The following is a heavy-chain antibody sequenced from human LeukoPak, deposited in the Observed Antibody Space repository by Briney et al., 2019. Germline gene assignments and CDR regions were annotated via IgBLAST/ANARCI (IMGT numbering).Heavy chain of an antibody. V-gene: IGHV5-51*01. CDR3: ARQVDCSGGSCYEDY. Sequence: GESLKISCKGSGYSFTSYWIGWVRQMPGKGLEWMGIIYPGDSDTRYSPSFQGQVTISADKSISTAYLQSSSLKASDTAMHYCARQVDCSGGSCYEDYWGQGTLVTVSS. CDR1: GYSFTSYW. CDR2: IYPGDSDT. J-gene: IGHJ4*02. D-gene: IGHD2-15*01.